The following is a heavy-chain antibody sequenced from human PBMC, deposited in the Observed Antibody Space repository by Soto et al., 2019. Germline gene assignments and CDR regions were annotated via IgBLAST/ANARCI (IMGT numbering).Heavy chain of an antibody. CDR2: IYYSGST. V-gene: IGHV4-39*01. CDR1: GGSIRSSSCY. D-gene: IGHD3-10*01. CDR3: ARPFPITMVRGVIYDY. J-gene: IGHJ4*02. Sequence: SETLSLTCTVSGGSIRSSSCYWGWIRQPPGKGLEWIGSIYYSGSTYYNPSLKSRVTISVDTSKNQFSLKLSSVTAADTAVYYCARPFPITMVRGVIYDYWGQGTLVTVSS.